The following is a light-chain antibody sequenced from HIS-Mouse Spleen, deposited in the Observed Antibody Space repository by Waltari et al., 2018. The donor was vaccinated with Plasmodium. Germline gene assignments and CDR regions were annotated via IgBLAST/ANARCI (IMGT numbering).Light chain of an antibody. CDR2: DVS. Sequence: QSALTQPASVSGSPGQSITISCTGTSSDVGGYNYVSWYQQPPGKAPKFMIYDVSNRPSGVSNRFSGSKSGNTASLTISGLQAEDEADYYCSSYTSSSTVVFGGGTKLTVL. V-gene: IGLV2-14*03. J-gene: IGLJ2*01. CDR3: SSYTSSSTVV. CDR1: SSDVGGYNY.